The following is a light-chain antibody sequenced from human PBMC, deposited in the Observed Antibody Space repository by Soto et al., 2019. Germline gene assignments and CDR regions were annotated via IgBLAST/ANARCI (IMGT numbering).Light chain of an antibody. CDR1: QFISTW. J-gene: IGKJ5*01. V-gene: IGKV1-12*01. CDR2: TAS. Sequence: DIQMTQSPCSVSASVGDRVTITCLASQFISTWLAWYQQKPGKAPKLLIYTASNLQTGVPSRFSGSGSGTDFTLTISSLQPEDFATYYCQQANSFPITCGQGTRRDNK. CDR3: QQANSFPIT.